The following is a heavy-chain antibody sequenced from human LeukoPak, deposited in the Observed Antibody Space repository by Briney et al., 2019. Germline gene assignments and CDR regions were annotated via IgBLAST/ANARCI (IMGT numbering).Heavy chain of an antibody. CDR2: IRYDGSDK. V-gene: IGHV3-30*02. D-gene: IGHD4-11*01. CDR1: GFTFSSYG. CDR3: ARSWASNYGDY. Sequence: GGSLRLSCAASGFTFSSYGMHWVRQAPGKGLEWVAFIRYDGSDKYYADSLKGRFTVSRDNAKNSLYLQMNSLRDEDTAVYYCARSWASNYGDYWGQGTLVTVSS. J-gene: IGHJ4*02.